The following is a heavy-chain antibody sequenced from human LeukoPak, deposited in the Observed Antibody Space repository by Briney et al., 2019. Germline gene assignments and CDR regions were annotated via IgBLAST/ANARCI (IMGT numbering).Heavy chain of an antibody. CDR1: GFTFSDYY. D-gene: IGHD3-10*01. CDR2: ISSSGRTI. Sequence: GGSLRLSCAASGFTFSDYYMSWIRQAPGKGLEWVSYISSSGRTIYSADSVKGRFTISRDNAKNSLFLQMNSLRAEDTAVYFCARVMGRITMVRGVIIGSYYYYYMDVWGKGTTVTVSS. CDR3: ARVMGRITMVRGVIIGSYYYYYMDV. V-gene: IGHV3-11*01. J-gene: IGHJ6*03.